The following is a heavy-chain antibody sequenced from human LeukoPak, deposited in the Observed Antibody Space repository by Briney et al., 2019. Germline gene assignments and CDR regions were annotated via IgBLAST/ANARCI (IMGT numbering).Heavy chain of an antibody. J-gene: IGHJ4*02. Sequence: GGSLRLSCAGSGFTFNTYNMNWVRQAPGKGLEWVSSISSSSSYIYYADSVKGRFTTSRDNSKNTLYLQMNSLRAEYTAVYYCTIVVVITYWGQGTLVTVSS. CDR2: ISSSSSYI. V-gene: IGHV3-21*01. CDR1: GFTFNTYN. D-gene: IGHD3-22*01. CDR3: TIVVVITY.